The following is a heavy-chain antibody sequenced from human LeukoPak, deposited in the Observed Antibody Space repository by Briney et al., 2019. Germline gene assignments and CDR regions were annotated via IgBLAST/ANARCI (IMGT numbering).Heavy chain of an antibody. D-gene: IGHD2/OR15-2a*01. J-gene: IGHJ5*02. Sequence: SETLSLTCTVSGGSISSSSYYWGWIRQPPGKGLEWIGSIYYSGNTYYKSSLQSRVTISVDTSKNQFSLNLNSVTATDTAVYYCARHRLNSLENWFDPWGQGTLVTVSS. V-gene: IGHV4-39*01. CDR3: ARHRLNSLENWFDP. CDR2: IYYSGNT. CDR1: GGSISSSSYY.